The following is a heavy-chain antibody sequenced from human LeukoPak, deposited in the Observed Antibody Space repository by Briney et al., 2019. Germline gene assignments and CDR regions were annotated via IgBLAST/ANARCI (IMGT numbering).Heavy chain of an antibody. CDR2: IYTSGST. J-gene: IGHJ4*02. Sequence: SQTLSLTCTVSGGSISSGSYYWSWSRQPAGKGLEWIGRIYTSGSTNYNPSLKSRVTISVDTSKNQFSLKLSSVTAADTAVYYCAIDAFGPFDYWGQGTLVTVSS. CDR1: GGSISSGSYY. CDR3: AIDAFGPFDY. D-gene: IGHD3-16*01. V-gene: IGHV4-61*02.